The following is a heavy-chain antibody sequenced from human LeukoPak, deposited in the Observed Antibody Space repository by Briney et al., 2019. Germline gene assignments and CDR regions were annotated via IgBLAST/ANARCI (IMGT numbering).Heavy chain of an antibody. J-gene: IGHJ4*02. V-gene: IGHV3-48*01. CDR2: ISTTGSTI. CDR1: GLSFSSYD. Sequence: PGGSLRLSCAAAGLSFSSYDMYWVRQAPGMGLEWVAYISTTGSTIDYAASVKGRFTISRDNVENSLYLQMNSLRVEDTAVYYCTRDLEYWGQGVLVTVSS. CDR3: TRDLEY.